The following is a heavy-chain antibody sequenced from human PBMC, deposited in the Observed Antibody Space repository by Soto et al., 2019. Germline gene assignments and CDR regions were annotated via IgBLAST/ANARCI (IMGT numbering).Heavy chain of an antibody. V-gene: IGHV1-18*01. CDR2: ISAYNGNT. CDR1: GYTFTSYG. Sequence: ASVKVSCKASGYTFTSYGISWVRQAPGQGLEWMGWISAYNGNTNYAQKPQGRVTMTTDTSTSTACMELRSLRSDDTAVYYCARDKRIGIAAAGIGRYWGQGTLVTVSS. D-gene: IGHD6-13*01. CDR3: ARDKRIGIAAAGIGRY. J-gene: IGHJ4*02.